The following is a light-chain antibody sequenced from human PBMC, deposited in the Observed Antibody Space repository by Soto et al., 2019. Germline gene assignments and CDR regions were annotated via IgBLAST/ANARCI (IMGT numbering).Light chain of an antibody. CDR1: NSNIGAGYD. CDR3: QSYDSSLGGSV. J-gene: IGLJ2*01. V-gene: IGLV1-40*01. Sequence: QSVLAQPPSVSGAPGQRITISCSGSNSNIGAGYDVHWYQQLPGTAPKLLIFGISNRPSGVPDRFSGSRSGASVSLAITGLQAEDEADYYCQSYDSSLGGSVFGGGTQLTVL. CDR2: GIS.